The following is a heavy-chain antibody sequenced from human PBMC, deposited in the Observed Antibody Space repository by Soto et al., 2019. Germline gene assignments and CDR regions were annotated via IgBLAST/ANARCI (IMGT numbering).Heavy chain of an antibody. D-gene: IGHD6-13*01. J-gene: IGHJ4*02. CDR3: AKDYPEIVVAGNY. CDR1: GFTVSSYA. V-gene: IGHV3-23*01. CDR2: ISSGGDST. Sequence: HPGGSLRLSCAASGFTVSSYAMSWVRQAPGKGLEWVSAISSGGDSTYYADSVKGRFTISRDNSKNTLYLQVNSLRAEDTAVYYCAKDYPEIVVAGNYWGQGTLVTVSS.